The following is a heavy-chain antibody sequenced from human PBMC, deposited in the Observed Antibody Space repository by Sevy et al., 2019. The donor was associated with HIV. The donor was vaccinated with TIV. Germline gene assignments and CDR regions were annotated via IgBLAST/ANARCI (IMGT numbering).Heavy chain of an antibody. V-gene: IGHV3-33*01. D-gene: IGHD2-8*01. CDR1: GFTPSTYG. CDR2: IGYDGSNK. CDR3: ARDPRMYGDYFLAYFDS. Sequence: GGSLRLSCAASGFTPSTYGMHWVRQAPGKGLEWVAVIGYDGSNKYYADSVKGRFTISRDNSKNTLFLQMVSLRAEDTAVYYCARDPRMYGDYFLAYFDSWGQGTLVTVSS. J-gene: IGHJ4*02.